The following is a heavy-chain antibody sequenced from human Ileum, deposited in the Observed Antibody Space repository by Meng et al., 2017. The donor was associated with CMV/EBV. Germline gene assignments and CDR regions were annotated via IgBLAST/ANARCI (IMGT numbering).Heavy chain of an antibody. CDR3: VQDAGWGFFQ. V-gene: IGHV3-30*02. CDR1: GFTFTSFG. D-gene: IGHD3-3*01. Sequence: GESLKISCAASGFTFTSFGMHWVRQVPDKGLEWVTFIRNDGSDKYYTESVKGRFTISRDDFRSTVSLQMTSLRAEDTAVNYCVQDAGWGFFQWGQGTLVTVSS. J-gene: IGHJ4*02. CDR2: IRNDGSDK.